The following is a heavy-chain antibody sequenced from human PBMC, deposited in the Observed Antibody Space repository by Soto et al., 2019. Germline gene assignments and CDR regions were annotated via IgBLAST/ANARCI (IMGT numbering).Heavy chain of an antibody. CDR3: ARAIKRWEVHQYFDS. J-gene: IGHJ4*02. CDR2: IVVVSNTV. D-gene: IGHD1-26*01. Sequence: QVLLLQSGAEVKEPGSSVRVSCKVSGSTFNNFAFSWLRQAPGRGPEWMGGIVVVSNTVDYSQRFQDRVTITADTSTSTLYMELSGLTSEDTAVYYCARAIKRWEVHQYFDSWGQGTLLSVFS. V-gene: IGHV1-69*06. CDR1: GSTFNNFA.